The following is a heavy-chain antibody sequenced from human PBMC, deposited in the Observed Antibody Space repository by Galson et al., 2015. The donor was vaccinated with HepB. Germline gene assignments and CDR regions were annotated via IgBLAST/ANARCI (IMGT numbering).Heavy chain of an antibody. CDR2: ISSSSSYT. V-gene: IGHV3-11*06. Sequence: SLRLSCAASGFTFSDYYMSWIRQAPGKGLEWVSYISSSSSYTNYADSVKGRFTISRDNAKNSLYLQMNSLRAEDTAVYYCARHGWAAPTVTTSRGWYFDLWGRGTLVTVSS. D-gene: IGHD4-17*01. J-gene: IGHJ2*01. CDR1: GFTFSDYY. CDR3: ARHGWAAPTVTTSRGWYFDL.